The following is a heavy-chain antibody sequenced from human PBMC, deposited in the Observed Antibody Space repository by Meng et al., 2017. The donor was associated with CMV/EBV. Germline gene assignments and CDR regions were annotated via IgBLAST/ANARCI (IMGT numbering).Heavy chain of an antibody. J-gene: IGHJ5*02. D-gene: IGHD2-2*01. CDR2: IIPILGIA. V-gene: IGHV1-69*10. CDR1: GGTFSSYA. CDR3: ARPYCSSTSCYTNWFDP. Sequence: SVKVSCKASGGTFSSYAISWVRQAPGQGLEWMGGIIPILGIANYAQKFQGRVMITADKSTSTAYMELSSLRSEDTAVYYCARPYCSSTSCYTNWFDPWGQGTLVTVSS.